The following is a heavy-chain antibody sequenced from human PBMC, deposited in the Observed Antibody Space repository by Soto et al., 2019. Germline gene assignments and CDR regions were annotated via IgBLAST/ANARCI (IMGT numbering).Heavy chain of an antibody. D-gene: IGHD2-2*01. J-gene: IGHJ5*02. Sequence: ASVKVSCKASGYTFTTYGISWVRQAPGQGLERMGWISTYNGDTNYAQKLQGRVTMTTDTSTSTAYVELRSLRSDDTAVYYCARPYCSTTSCHNWFDPWGQGTLVTVSS. CDR3: ARPYCSTTSCHNWFDP. CDR1: GYTFTTYG. CDR2: ISTYNGDT. V-gene: IGHV1-18*01.